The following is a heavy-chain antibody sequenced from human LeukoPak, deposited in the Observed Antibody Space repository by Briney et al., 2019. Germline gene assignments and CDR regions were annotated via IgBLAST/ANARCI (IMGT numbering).Heavy chain of an antibody. V-gene: IGHV1-8*01. Sequence: ASVKVSFKASGYTFTSYDINWVRQATGQGLEWMGWMNPNSGNTGYAQKFQGRVTMTRNTSISTAYMELSSLRSEDTAVYYCARGPYGAVAGTFGDLDYWGQGTLVTVSS. CDR2: MNPNSGNT. CDR1: GYTFTSYD. J-gene: IGHJ4*02. D-gene: IGHD6-19*01. CDR3: ARGPYGAVAGTFGDLDY.